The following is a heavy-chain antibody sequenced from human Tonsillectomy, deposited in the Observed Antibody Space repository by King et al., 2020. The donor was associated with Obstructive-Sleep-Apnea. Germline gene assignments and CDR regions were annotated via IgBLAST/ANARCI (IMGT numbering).Heavy chain of an antibody. Sequence: QLVQSGAEVKKPGSSVKGSCKASGGTFSSYGISWVRPAPGQGLEWMGRIIPSLGLANYAQKLQGRVTLTADKSTSTAYMELSSLRSEDTAVYYCARDSPFHYYGSGSYYHYYYYGMDVWGQGTTVTVSS. CDR3: ARDSPFHYYGSGSYYHYYYYGMDV. D-gene: IGHD3-10*01. CDR2: IIPSLGLA. V-gene: IGHV1-69*09. CDR1: GGTFSSYG. J-gene: IGHJ6*02.